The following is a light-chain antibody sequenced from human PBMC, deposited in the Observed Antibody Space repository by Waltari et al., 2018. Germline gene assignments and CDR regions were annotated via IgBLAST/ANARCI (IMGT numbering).Light chain of an antibody. CDR1: NSNIGNNY. CDR3: GTWDSSLYAVV. V-gene: IGLV1-51*01. Sequence: QSVLTQPPSVSAAPGQKVTISCSGGNSNIGNNYVSWYQQFPGTAPKPLISGDKRGPSGSPDRFSGSKSGTSATLGITGLQTGDEADYYCGTWDSSLYAVVFGGGTKLTAL. J-gene: IGLJ2*01. CDR2: GDK.